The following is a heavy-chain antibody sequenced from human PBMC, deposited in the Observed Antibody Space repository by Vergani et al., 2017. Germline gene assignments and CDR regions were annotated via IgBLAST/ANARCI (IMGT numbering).Heavy chain of an antibody. D-gene: IGHD1-26*01. CDR3: AEHFRGWGFDY. CDR1: GFTLSNYD. J-gene: IGHJ4*02. CDR2: IQFDGSNQ. Sequence: QVQLVESGGGVVQRGGSLRLSCATSGFTLSNYDMQWIRQGPGKGLEFVAFIQFDGSNQYYADSVKGRFTLSRDFSKNTLYLQMNSLRTDDTATYYCAEHFRGWGFDYWGRGTQVIVAS. V-gene: IGHV3-30*02.